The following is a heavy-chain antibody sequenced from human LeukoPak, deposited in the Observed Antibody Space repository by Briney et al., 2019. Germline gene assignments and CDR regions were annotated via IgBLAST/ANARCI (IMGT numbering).Heavy chain of an antibody. CDR2: IWHSGIT. J-gene: IGHJ4*02. D-gene: IGHD1-1*01. CDR3: ARLGLNLANPDH. V-gene: IGHV4-38-2*02. CDR1: GYSISSGYY. Sequence: SETLSLTCTVSGYSISSGYYWGWIRQSPGKGLEWIGTIWHSGITYYNPSLKSRVSRSVDTAKNQFSLNLSSVTAADTAVYYCARLGLNLANPDHWGQGTLVTVSS.